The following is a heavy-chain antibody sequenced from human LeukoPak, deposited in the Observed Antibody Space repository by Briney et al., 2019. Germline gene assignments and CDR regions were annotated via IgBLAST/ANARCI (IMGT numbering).Heavy chain of an antibody. Sequence: PGGSLRLSCAASGFGVNSNSMNWVRQAPGKGLEWVSLIYNGGSTYYADSVKGRFTISRDNSKNTLYLQMNSLRAEDTAVYYCAKSMVLRFLEWFADAFDIWGQGTMVTVSS. CDR1: GFGVNSNS. CDR2: IYNGGST. D-gene: IGHD3-3*01. CDR3: AKSMVLRFLEWFADAFDI. V-gene: IGHV3-66*01. J-gene: IGHJ3*02.